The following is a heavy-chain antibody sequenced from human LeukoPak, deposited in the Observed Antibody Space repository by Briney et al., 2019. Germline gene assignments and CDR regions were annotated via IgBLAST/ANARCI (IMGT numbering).Heavy chain of an antibody. V-gene: IGHV4-34*01. J-gene: IGHJ6*02. D-gene: IGHD1-14*01. CDR1: GGSISGYY. CDR2: INHSGST. Sequence: SETLSLTCTVSGGSISGYYWSWIRQPPGKGLEWIGEINHSGSTNYNPSLKSRVTISVDTSKNQFSLKLSSVTAADTAVYYCARWYMNNYYYGMDVWGQGTTVTVSS. CDR3: ARWYMNNYYYGMDV.